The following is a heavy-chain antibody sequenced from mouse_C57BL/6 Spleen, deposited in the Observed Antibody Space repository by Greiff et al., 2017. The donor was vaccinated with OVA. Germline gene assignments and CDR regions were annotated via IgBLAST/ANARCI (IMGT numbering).Heavy chain of an antibody. V-gene: IGHV1-15*01. CDR1: GYTFTDYE. CDR2: IDPETGGT. J-gene: IGHJ2*01. CDR3: TRSEATVVASLDY. Sequence: VKLQESGAELVRPGASVTLSCKASGYTFTDYEMHWVKQTPVHGLEWIGAIDPETGGTAYNQKFKGKAILTADKSSSTAYMELRSLTSEDSAVYYCTRSEATVVASLDYWGQGTTLTVSS. D-gene: IGHD1-1*01.